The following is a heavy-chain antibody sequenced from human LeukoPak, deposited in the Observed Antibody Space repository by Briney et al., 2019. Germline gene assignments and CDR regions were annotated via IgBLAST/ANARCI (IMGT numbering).Heavy chain of an antibody. CDR2: IYSSGST. CDR1: GFTVSSIY. J-gene: IGHJ4*02. D-gene: IGHD3-22*01. V-gene: IGHV3-66*01. CDR3: ARGGDSGRYYGDY. Sequence: GGSLRLSCAVSGFTVSSIYMYWVRQAPGKGLEWVSLIYSSGSTHYADSVKGRFTISRNDSKNTLCLQMNTLRAEDTAVYYCARGGDSGRYYGDYWGQGTLVTVSS.